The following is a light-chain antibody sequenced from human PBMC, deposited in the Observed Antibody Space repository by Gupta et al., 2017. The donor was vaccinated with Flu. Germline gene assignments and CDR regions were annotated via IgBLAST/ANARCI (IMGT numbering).Light chain of an antibody. CDR1: QSLLHSNGYSY. J-gene: IGKJ3*01. Sequence: DIVMTQSQLSLTVTPGEPAYISCNSCQSLLHSNGYSYLDWYLQKPGQSPQLLIYLGSNRASGVPDRFSGSSSGTDFTLKIIRVEAEDVGVYYCSQELQTPRTFGHGTKVDIK. CDR3: SQELQTPRT. CDR2: LGS. V-gene: IGKV2-28*01.